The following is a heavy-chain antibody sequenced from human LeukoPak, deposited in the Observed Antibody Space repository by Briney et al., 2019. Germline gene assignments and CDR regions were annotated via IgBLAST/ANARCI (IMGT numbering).Heavy chain of an antibody. CDR3: AGSEYGSGSYYPTPYSFDY. V-gene: IGHV4-59*01. CDR2: IYYSGST. D-gene: IGHD3-10*01. Sequence: SETLSLTCTVSGGSISSYYWSWIRQPPGKGLEWIAYIYYSGSTNYNPSLKSRVTISVDTSKNQFSLKLSSVTAADTAVYYCAGSEYGSGSYYPTPYSFDYWGQGTLVTVSS. CDR1: GGSISSYY. J-gene: IGHJ4*02.